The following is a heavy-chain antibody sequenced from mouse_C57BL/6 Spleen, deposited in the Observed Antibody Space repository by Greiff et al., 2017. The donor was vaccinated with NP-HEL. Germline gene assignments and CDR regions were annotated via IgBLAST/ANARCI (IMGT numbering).Heavy chain of an antibody. CDR1: GYAFSSSW. V-gene: IGHV1-82*01. Sequence: VQLQQSGPELVKPGASVKISCKASGYAFSSSWMNWVKQRPGKGLEWIGRIYPGDGDTNYNGKFKGKATLTADKSSSTAYMQLSSLTSEDSAVYFCARGGYYGSSYYFDYWGQGTTLTVSS. CDR3: ARGGYYGSSYYFDY. D-gene: IGHD1-1*01. J-gene: IGHJ2*01. CDR2: IYPGDGDT.